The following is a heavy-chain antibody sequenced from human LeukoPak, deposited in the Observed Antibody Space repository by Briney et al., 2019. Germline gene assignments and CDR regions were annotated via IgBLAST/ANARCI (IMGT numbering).Heavy chain of an antibody. CDR1: GYTFTSYD. V-gene: IGHV1-8*01. CDR3: ARGSSSWYDFWFDP. Sequence: ASLKVSCKASGYTFTSYDINWVRQATGQGLEWMGWMNPNSGNTGYAQKFQGRVTMTRNTSISTAYMELSSLRSEDTAVYYCARGSSSWYDFWFDPWGQGTLVTVSS. J-gene: IGHJ5*02. D-gene: IGHD6-13*01. CDR2: MNPNSGNT.